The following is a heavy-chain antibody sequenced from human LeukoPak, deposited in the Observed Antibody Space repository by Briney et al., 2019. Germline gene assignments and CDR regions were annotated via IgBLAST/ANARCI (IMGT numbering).Heavy chain of an antibody. CDR3: ARPYGGNPGYFDY. V-gene: IGHV4-39*01. CDR1: GGSISSNNYY. Sequence: PSETLSLTCTVSGGSISSNNYYCGWIRQPPGKGLEWIGNIYYSGTTYYNPSLKSRATISVDTSKNQFSLKVSSVTAADTAMYYCARPYGGNPGYFDYWGQGTLVTVSS. CDR2: IYYSGTT. J-gene: IGHJ4*02. D-gene: IGHD4-23*01.